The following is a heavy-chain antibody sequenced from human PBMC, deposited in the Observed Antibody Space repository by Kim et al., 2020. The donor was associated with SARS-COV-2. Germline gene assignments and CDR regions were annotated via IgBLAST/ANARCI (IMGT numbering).Heavy chain of an antibody. J-gene: IGHJ2*01. D-gene: IGHD2-2*01. CDR3: VGSAAMHWYFDL. V-gene: IGHV3-23*03. Sequence: YADSVKGRFTISRDNSKNTLYLQMNSLRAEDTAVYYCVGSAAMHWYFDLWGRGTLVTVSS.